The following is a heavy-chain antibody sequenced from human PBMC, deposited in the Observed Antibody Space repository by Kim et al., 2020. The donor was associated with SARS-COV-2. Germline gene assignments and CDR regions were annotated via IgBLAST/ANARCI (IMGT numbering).Heavy chain of an antibody. D-gene: IGHD4-4*01. CDR3: ARDMNPTVYDY. CDR2: T. J-gene: IGHJ4*02. V-gene: IGHV1-3*01. Sequence: TKYSQKFQGKVTITRDTSANPAYMDLRSLTFEDTAIYYCARDMNPTVYDYWGQGTLVTVSS.